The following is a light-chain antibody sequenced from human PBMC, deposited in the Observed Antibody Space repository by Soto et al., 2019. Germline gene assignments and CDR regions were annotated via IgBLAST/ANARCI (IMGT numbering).Light chain of an antibody. J-gene: IGLJ1*01. CDR2: EVN. CDR3: SSYAGSSNV. CDR1: SSDVGGYNY. V-gene: IGLV2-8*01. Sequence: QSALTQPPSASWSPGQSVAISCTGTSSDVGGYNYVSWYQQHPGKAPKLMIYEVNKRPSGVPDRFSGSKSSNTASLTVSGLQAEDEADYYCSSYAGSSNVFGTGTKVTVL.